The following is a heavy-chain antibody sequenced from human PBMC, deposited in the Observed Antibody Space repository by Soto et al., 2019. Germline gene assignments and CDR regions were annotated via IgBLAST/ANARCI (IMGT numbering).Heavy chain of an antibody. V-gene: IGHV4-39*01. Sequence: QLQLQESGPGLVKPSETLSLTCTVSGGSISSSSYYWGWIRQPPGKGLEWIGSIYYSGSTYYNPSLKRRVTISVDTSKNQFSLKLSSVTAADTAVYYCARPYGDYDAFDIWGQGTMVTVSS. CDR2: IYYSGST. J-gene: IGHJ3*02. D-gene: IGHD4-17*01. CDR1: GGSISSSSYY. CDR3: ARPYGDYDAFDI.